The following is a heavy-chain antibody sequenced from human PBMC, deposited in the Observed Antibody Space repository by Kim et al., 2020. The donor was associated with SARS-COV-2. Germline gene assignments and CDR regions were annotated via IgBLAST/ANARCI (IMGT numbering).Heavy chain of an antibody. J-gene: IGHJ6*02. D-gene: IGHD2-21*02. Sequence: GGSLRLSCAASGFTFSNYAMNWVRQAPGKGLQWVSSVTGGGGNTFSADSVKRRFTISRDNAKNTLFLQMDILRAEDTAVYYCAKYQSVVLTAPLDVCG. CDR2: VTGGGGNT. CDR1: GFTFSNYA. V-gene: IGHV3-23*01. CDR3: AKYQSVVLTAPLDV.